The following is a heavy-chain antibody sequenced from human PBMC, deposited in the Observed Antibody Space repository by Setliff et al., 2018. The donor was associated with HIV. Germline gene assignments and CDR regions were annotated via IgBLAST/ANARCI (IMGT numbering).Heavy chain of an antibody. CDR3: AREHRLCSGERCVLPDY. CDR1: GYSFTSYW. Sequence: GESLKISCKGSGYSFTSYWIGWVRQRPGKGLEWMGIIYPGDSDVRYNPSFQGQVTVSVDKSINTAYLQWSSLKASDTATYYCAREHRLCSGERCVLPDYWGQGTLVTVSS. J-gene: IGHJ4*02. CDR2: IYPGDSDV. D-gene: IGHD2-15*01. V-gene: IGHV5-51*01.